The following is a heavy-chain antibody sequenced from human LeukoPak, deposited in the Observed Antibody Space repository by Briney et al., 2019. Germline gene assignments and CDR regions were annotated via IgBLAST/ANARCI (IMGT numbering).Heavy chain of an antibody. CDR2: IYHSGST. J-gene: IGHJ6*03. D-gene: IGHD3-10*01. CDR3: ARDSWFGELPPVYYYMDV. V-gene: IGHV4-38-2*02. CDR1: GYSVSSGYY. Sequence: SETLSLTCSVSGYSVSSGYYWGWIRQPPGKGLEWIGSIYHSGSTYYNPSLKSRVTVSVDTSKNQFSLKLSSVTAADTAVYYCARDSWFGELPPVYYYMDVWGKGTTVTISS.